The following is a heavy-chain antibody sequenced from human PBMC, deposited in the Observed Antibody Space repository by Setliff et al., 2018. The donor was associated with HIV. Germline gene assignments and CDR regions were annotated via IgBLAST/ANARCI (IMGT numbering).Heavy chain of an antibody. Sequence: ASVKVSCKASGYTFTTYGFNWVRQAPGQGLEWMGWISGYNGNTKYAQSFQGRVAMTTETSTSTAYMEMRSLRSDDTAVYYCARVPFRSAWFSGGHDAFDIWGQGTMVTVSS. J-gene: IGHJ3*02. CDR1: GYTFTTYG. V-gene: IGHV1-18*04. CDR2: ISGYNGNT. CDR3: ARVPFRSAWFSGGHDAFDI. D-gene: IGHD6-19*01.